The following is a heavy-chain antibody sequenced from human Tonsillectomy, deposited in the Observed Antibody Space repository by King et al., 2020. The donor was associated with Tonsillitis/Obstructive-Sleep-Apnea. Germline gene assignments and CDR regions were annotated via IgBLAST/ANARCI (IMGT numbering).Heavy chain of an antibody. CDR2: ISRGGDTV. CDR3: ARGRFGIYSY. CDR1: GFSFSNYE. Sequence: VQLVESGGGLVQPGGSLRLSCAASGFSFSNYEMNWVRQAPEKGLEWVSYISRGGDTVYYADSVKGRFTISRDNAKNSLYLQMNSLRGEDTAVYYCARGRFGIYSYWGQGTLVTVSS. D-gene: IGHD1-26*01. J-gene: IGHJ4*02. V-gene: IGHV3-48*03.